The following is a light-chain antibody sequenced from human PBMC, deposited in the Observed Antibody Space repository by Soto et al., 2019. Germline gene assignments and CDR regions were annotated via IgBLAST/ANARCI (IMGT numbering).Light chain of an antibody. CDR2: GAS. J-gene: IGKJ5*01. V-gene: IGKV3-15*01. Sequence: EIVMTQSPATLSVSPGERATLSCRASQRVSSNLAWYQQKAGQAPRLLIYGASTRATGIPVRFSGSGSGTEFTLTISSLQSEDFAVYYCQQYNSWPPITFGQGTRLEIK. CDR1: QRVSSN. CDR3: QQYNSWPPIT.